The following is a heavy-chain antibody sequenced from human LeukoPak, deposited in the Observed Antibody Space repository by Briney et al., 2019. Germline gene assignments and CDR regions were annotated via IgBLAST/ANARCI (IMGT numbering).Heavy chain of an antibody. CDR1: GGSISSSSYY. Sequence: SETLSLTCTVSGGSISSSSYYWGWIRQPPGKELEWIGTIHHSGRTYYNPSLESRVTVSVDTSRNQFSLRLSSVTAADTAMYYCAGSVFGNNYYSYCGMDVWGQGTTVTVSS. D-gene: IGHD3-10*01. J-gene: IGHJ6*02. CDR2: IHHSGRT. CDR3: AGSVFGNNYYSYCGMDV. V-gene: IGHV4-39*01.